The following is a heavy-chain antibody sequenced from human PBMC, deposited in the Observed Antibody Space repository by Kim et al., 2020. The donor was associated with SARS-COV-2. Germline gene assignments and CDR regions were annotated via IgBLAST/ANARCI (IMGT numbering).Heavy chain of an antibody. CDR1: GYSFTGYY. D-gene: IGHD1-26*01. V-gene: IGHV1-2*02. CDR3: ARERGGGFMGTTDSYYYYGMDV. CDR2: INPNSGGT. J-gene: IGHJ6*02. Sequence: ASVKVSCKASGYSFTGYYMHWVRQAPGQGLEWMGWINPNSGGTNYAQKFQGRVTMTRDTSISTAYMELSRLRSDDTAVYYCARERGGGFMGTTDSYYYYGMDVWGQGTTVTVSS.